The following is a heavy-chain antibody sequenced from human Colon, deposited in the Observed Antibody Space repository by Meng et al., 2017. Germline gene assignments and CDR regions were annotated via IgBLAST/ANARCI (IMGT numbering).Heavy chain of an antibody. V-gene: IGHV1-2*06. Sequence: QMQLVQSGAEVRKPGASVKVPCKASGYIFTDYFTHWIRQAPGQGFEWLGRINPNSGGTNFARKFQGRVAMTRDTSTTTTYMELNTLTSDDTAVYYCARGRCTTASCYRVDPWGQGTLVTVSS. D-gene: IGHD2-8*01. CDR2: INPNSGGT. CDR3: ARGRCTTASCYRVDP. CDR1: GYIFTDYF. J-gene: IGHJ5*02.